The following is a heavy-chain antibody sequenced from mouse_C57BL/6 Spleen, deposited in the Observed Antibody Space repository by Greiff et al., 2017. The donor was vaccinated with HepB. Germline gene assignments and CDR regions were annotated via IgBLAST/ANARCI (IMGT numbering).Heavy chain of an antibody. V-gene: IGHV5-12*01. Sequence: EVQGVESGGSLVQPGGSLKLSCAASGFTFSDYYMYWVRQTPEKRLEWVAYISNGGGSTYYPDTVKGRFTISRDNAKNTLYLQMSRLKSEDTAMYYCARYDGYYAMDYWGQGTSVTVSS. CDR1: GFTFSDYY. D-gene: IGHD2-12*01. CDR3: ARYDGYYAMDY. J-gene: IGHJ4*01. CDR2: ISNGGGST.